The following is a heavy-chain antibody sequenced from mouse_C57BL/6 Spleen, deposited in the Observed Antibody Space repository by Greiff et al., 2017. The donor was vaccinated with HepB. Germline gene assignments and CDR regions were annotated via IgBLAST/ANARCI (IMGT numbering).Heavy chain of an antibody. Sequence: VQLQQSGAELVKPGASVKLSCKASGYTFTSYWMHWVKQRPGQGLEWIGMIHPNSGSTNYNEKFKSKATLTVDKSSSTAYMQLSSLTSEDSAVYFSARSLLTGRTAWFAYWGQGTLVTVSA. CDR2: IHPNSGST. CDR1: GYTFTSYW. D-gene: IGHD4-1*01. CDR3: ARSLLTGRTAWFAY. V-gene: IGHV1-64*01. J-gene: IGHJ3*01.